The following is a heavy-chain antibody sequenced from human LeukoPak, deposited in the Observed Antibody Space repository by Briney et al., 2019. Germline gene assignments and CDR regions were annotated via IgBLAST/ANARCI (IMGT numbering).Heavy chain of an antibody. J-gene: IGHJ4*02. CDR1: GFTFSSYG. V-gene: IGHV3-30*18. Sequence: GRSLRLSCAASGFTFSSYGMHWVRQAPGKGLEWVVVISYDGSNKYYADSVKGRFTISRDNSKNTLYLQMNSLRAEDTAVYYCAKEHYDFWSGYKYWGQGTLVTVSS. CDR2: ISYDGSNK. CDR3: AKEHYDFWSGYKY. D-gene: IGHD3-3*01.